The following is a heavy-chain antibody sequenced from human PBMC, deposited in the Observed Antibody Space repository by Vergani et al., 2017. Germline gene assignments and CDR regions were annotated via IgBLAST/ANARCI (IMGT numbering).Heavy chain of an antibody. CDR2: ISWNSGSI. Sequence: EVQLVESGGGLVQPGRSLRLSCAASGFTFDDYAMHWVRQAPGKGLEWVSGISWNSGSIGYADSVKGRFTISRDNAKNSLYLQMNSLRAEDTAVYYCAREDSSGEKIDYWGQGTLVTVSS. CDR1: GFTFDDYA. CDR3: AREDSSGEKIDY. V-gene: IGHV3-9*01. J-gene: IGHJ4*02. D-gene: IGHD3-22*01.